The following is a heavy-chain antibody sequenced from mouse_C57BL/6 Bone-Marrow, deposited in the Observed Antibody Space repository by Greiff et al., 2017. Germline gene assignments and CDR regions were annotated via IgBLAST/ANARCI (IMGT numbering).Heavy chain of an antibody. CDR2: ISSGSSTI. V-gene: IGHV5-17*01. J-gene: IGHJ1*03. CDR3: ARGIYWYFDV. Sequence: DVKLVESGGGLVKPGGSLKLSCAASGFTFSDYGMHWVRQAPEKGLEWVAYISSGSSTIYYADTVKGRFTISRDNAKNTLFLQMTSLRSDDTAMYYCARGIYWYFDVWGTGTTVTVSS. CDR1: GFTFSDYG.